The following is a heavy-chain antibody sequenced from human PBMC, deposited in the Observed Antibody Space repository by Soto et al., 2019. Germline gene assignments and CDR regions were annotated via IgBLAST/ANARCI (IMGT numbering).Heavy chain of an antibody. CDR1: GYTFTGYY. Sequence: AAVKVASKASGYTFTGYYMHWVRQAPGQGVEWMGWINPNSGGTNYAQKFQGRVTMTRDTSISTAYMELSRLRSDDTAVYYCARGGVPAAIYYYGMDVWGQGTTVTVSS. D-gene: IGHD2-2*01. CDR3: ARGGVPAAIYYYGMDV. V-gene: IGHV1-2*02. CDR2: INPNSGGT. J-gene: IGHJ6*02.